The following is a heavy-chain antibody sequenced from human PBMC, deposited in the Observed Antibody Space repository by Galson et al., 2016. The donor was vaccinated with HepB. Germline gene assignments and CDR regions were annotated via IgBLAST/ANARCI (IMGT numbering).Heavy chain of an antibody. D-gene: IGHD3-9*01. V-gene: IGHV1-46*01. CDR2: INPSSGST. J-gene: IGHJ2*01. Sequence: SVKVSCKASGYTFTSYYMHWVRQAPGQGLEWMAMINPSSGSTIYAREFQGKISVTRNTASVPSDTSTGTVHLSLSSLRHEDTAVYYCARLGGTLTGYDNFGNLRGYFDLWGRGSLVTVSS. CDR1: GYTFTSYY. CDR3: ARLGGTLTGYDNFGNLRGYFDL.